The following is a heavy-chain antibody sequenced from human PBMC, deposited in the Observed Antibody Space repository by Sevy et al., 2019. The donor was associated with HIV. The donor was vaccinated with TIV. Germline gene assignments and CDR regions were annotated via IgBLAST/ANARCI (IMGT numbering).Heavy chain of an antibody. V-gene: IGHV4-34*01. CDR3: ARGRGYGSGSYFLGPGRNFYGMDV. Sequence: SETLSLTCAVYGGSFSGYYWSWIRQPPGKGLEWSGEINHSGSTNYNPSLKSRVTISVDTSKNQFSLKLSSVTAADTAVYYCARGRGYGSGSYFLGPGRNFYGMDVWGQGTTVTVSS. CDR2: INHSGST. D-gene: IGHD3-10*01. CDR1: GGSFSGYY. J-gene: IGHJ6*02.